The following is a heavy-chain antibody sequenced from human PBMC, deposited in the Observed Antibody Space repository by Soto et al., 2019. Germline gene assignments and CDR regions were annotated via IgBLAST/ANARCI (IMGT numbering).Heavy chain of an antibody. Sequence: GGSLRLSCAASGFTVSSNYMSWVRQAPGKGLEWVSVIYSGGSTYYADSVKGRFTISRDNSKNTLYLQMNSLRAEDTAVYYCARAYPVVGWFDPWGQGTLVTVSS. D-gene: IGHD2-21*01. CDR2: IYSGGST. J-gene: IGHJ5*02. CDR1: GFTVSSNY. V-gene: IGHV3-66*01. CDR3: ARAYPVVGWFDP.